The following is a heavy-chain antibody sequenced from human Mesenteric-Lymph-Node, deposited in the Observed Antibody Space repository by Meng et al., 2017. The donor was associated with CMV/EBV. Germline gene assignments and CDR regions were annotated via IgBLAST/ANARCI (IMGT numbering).Heavy chain of an antibody. J-gene: IGHJ4*02. CDR2: IKQDGSEK. V-gene: IGHV3-7*01. D-gene: IGHD3-3*01. CDR3: ARDPGYEFWSDYGLDY. CDR1: GFTFSSYW. Sequence: GESLKISCAASGFTFSSYWMSWVRQAPGKGLEWVANIKQDGSEKYYVDSVKGRFTISRDNAKSTLFLQMDSLRAEDSALYYCARDPGYEFWSDYGLDYWGQGTLVTVSS.